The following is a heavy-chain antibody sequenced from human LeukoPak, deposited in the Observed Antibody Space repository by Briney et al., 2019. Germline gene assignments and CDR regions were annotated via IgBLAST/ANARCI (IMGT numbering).Heavy chain of an antibody. V-gene: IGHV1-8*01. Sequence: ASVTVSCKTSGYTFDNYDINWVRQAAGQGLEWMGWMNPNSGDTDYAQKFQGRVTMTRNTSISTAYMELSSLRSEDTAVYYCARRPYYYDSSGYYADYYYFMDVWGKGTTVTVSS. J-gene: IGHJ6*03. CDR2: MNPNSGDT. CDR1: GYTFDNYD. D-gene: IGHD3-22*01. CDR3: ARRPYYYDSSGYYADYYYFMDV.